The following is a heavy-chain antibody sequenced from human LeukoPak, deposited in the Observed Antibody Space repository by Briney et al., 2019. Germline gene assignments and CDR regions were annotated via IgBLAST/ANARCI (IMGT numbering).Heavy chain of an antibody. V-gene: IGHV4-4*07. CDR1: GASISSYY. D-gene: IGHD4-17*01. J-gene: IGHJ5*02. CDR3: ARGPTVTIRWRRWFDP. CDR2: INTSESS. Sequence: PSETLSLTCTVSGASISSYYWSWIRHPAGKGLEWIGRINTSESSNYNPSLRSRVTMSVDTSKNQFSLNLSSVTAADTAVYYCARGPTVTIRWRRWFDPWGQGTLVTVSS.